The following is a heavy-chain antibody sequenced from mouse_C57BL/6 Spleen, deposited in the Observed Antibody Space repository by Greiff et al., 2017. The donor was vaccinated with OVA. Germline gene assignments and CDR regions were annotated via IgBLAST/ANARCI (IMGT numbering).Heavy chain of an antibody. J-gene: IGHJ4*01. D-gene: IGHD3-2*02. Sequence: VQLQQPGAELVKPGASVKLSCKASGYTFTSYWITWVKQRPGQGLEWIGDIYPGSGSTYYTEKFKSKATLTVDTSSSTAYMQLSSLTSEDSAVDYCARAGAQATDAMDYWGQGTSVTVSS. CDR1: GYTFTSYW. CDR3: ARAGAQATDAMDY. CDR2: IYPGSGST. V-gene: IGHV1-55*01.